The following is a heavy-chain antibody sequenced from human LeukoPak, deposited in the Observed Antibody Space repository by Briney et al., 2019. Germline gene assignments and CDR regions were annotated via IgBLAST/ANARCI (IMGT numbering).Heavy chain of an antibody. CDR3: AKRVTVTTKYFDS. CDR1: GFIFSAYA. CDR2: IGTGGET. V-gene: IGHV3-23*01. Sequence: GGSLRLSCAASGFIFSAYAMSWVRQAPGQGLEWISVIGTGGETHYAESVRGRFTISRSNFKNTLYLQMNSLRAEDTAVYYCAKRVTVTTKYFDSWGQGTLVAVSS. J-gene: IGHJ4*02. D-gene: IGHD4-17*01.